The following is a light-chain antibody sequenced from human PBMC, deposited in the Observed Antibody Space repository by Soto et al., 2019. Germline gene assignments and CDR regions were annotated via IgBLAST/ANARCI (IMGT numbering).Light chain of an antibody. CDR1: QSVSSNY. CDR3: QHYGAAPIT. Sequence: EIVLTQSPGTLSLSPGERATLSCRASQSVSSNYLAWYQQKPGQAPRLLIYVASSRATGIPDRFSGSGSGTEFTLTISRLEPADFALYYCQHYGAAPITFGQGTRLEIK. CDR2: VAS. J-gene: IGKJ5*01. V-gene: IGKV3-20*01.